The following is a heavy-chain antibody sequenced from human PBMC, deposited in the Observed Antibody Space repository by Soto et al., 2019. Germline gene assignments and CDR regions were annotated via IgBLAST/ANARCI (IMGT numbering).Heavy chain of an antibody. V-gene: IGHV5-51*01. D-gene: IGHD2-8*01. J-gene: IGHJ4*02. CDR1: GYSFTRYW. CDR3: ARHSLYCTNGVCYLDY. Sequence: PGESLKISCKGSGYSFTRYWIGWVRQMPGKGLEWMGIIYPGDSDTRYSPSFQGQVTISADKSISTAYLQWSSLKASDTAMYYCARHSLYCTNGVCYLDYWGQRTLVTVSA. CDR2: IYPGDSDT.